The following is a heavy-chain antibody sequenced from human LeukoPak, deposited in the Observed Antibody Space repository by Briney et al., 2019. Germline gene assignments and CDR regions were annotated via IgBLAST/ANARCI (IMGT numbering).Heavy chain of an antibody. J-gene: IGHJ4*02. CDR3: ARAPHPRKFYFDY. V-gene: IGHV4-59*08. CDR2: IYDSGSS. Sequence: PSETLSLTCTVSGASMRSYYWNWVRQPPGRGLEWIGYIYDSGSSNYNPSLKSRVTISADTSKNQFSLILTSVTAADTAVYYCARAPHPRKFYFDYWGQGSVVSVSS. CDR1: GASMRSYY.